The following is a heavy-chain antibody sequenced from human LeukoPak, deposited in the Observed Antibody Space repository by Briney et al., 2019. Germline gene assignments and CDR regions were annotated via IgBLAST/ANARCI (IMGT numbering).Heavy chain of an antibody. J-gene: IGHJ4*02. D-gene: IGHD2-21*02. CDR2: ISSSSSYI. CDR1: GFTFSSYS. V-gene: IGHV3-21*01. CDR3: ASQYRGGDCYNY. Sequence: GGSLRLSCAASGFTFSSYSMNWVRQAPGKGLEWVSSISSSSSYIYYADSVKGRFTISRDNAKNSLYLQMNSLRAEDTAVYYCASQYRGGDCYNYWGQGTLVTVSS.